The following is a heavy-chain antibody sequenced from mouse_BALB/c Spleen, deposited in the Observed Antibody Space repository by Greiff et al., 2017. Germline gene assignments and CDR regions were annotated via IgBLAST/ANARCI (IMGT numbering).Heavy chain of an antibody. CDR2: IDPANGNT. Sequence: VQLKESGAELVKPGASVKLSCTASGFNIKDTYMHWVKQRPEQGLEWIGRIDPANGNTKYDPKFQGKATITADTSSNTAYLQLSSLTSEDTAVYYCAGNYFDYWGQGTTLTVSS. CDR3: AGNYFDY. CDR1: GFNIKDTY. V-gene: IGHV14-3*02. J-gene: IGHJ2*01. D-gene: IGHD1-1*01.